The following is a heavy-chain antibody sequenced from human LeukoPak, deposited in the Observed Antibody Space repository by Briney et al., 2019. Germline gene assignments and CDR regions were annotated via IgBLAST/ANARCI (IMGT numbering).Heavy chain of an antibody. D-gene: IGHD4-17*01. CDR1: GFTFSDYY. CDR3: AKDRGDYTDWFDP. CDR2: ISSSGSTI. V-gene: IGHV3-11*04. J-gene: IGHJ5*02. Sequence: GGSLRLSCAASGFTFSDYYMSWIRQAPGKGLEWVLYISSSGSTIYYADSVKGRFTISRDNAKNSLYLQMNSLRTEDTAMYYCAKDRGDYTDWFDPWGQGTLVTVSS.